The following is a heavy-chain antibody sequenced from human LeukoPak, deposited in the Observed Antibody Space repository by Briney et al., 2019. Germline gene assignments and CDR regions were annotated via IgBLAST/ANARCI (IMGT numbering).Heavy chain of an antibody. V-gene: IGHV3-30*04. CDR2: ISYDGRNK. Sequence: GGSLRLSCAASGFTFSSYAMHWVRQAPGKGLEWVAIISYDGRNKYYADSVKGRFTISRNNSKNTLDLQMNSLRPEDTAVYYCAGGLSSGCPPDYWGQGTLVTVSS. CDR3: AGGLSSGCPPDY. CDR1: GFTFSSYA. J-gene: IGHJ4*02. D-gene: IGHD6-19*01.